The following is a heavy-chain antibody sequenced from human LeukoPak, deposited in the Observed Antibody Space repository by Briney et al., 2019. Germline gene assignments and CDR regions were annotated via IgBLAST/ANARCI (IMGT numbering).Heavy chain of an antibody. CDR1: GFTFSSYG. J-gene: IGHJ4*02. D-gene: IGHD5-24*01. V-gene: IGHV3-30*18. Sequence: QPGRSLRLSCAASGFTFSSYGMHWVRQAPGKGLEWVAVISYDGSNKYYADSVKGRFTISRDNSKNTLYLQMNSLRAEDTAVYYCVKGMATSTSFDYWGQGTLVTVSS. CDR2: ISYDGSNK. CDR3: VKGMATSTSFDY.